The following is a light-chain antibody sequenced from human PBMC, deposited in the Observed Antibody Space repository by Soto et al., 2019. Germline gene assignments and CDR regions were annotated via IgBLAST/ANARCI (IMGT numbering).Light chain of an antibody. Sequence: EVVLTQSPATLSLSPGEGATLSCRASQSIGNYLAWYQQKPGQAPRLLIYATSNRATGIPARFSGSGSGTDFTLTISRLQPEDFALYYCQQYGDSPFTFGPGTRVDVK. CDR1: QSIGNY. V-gene: IGKV3-11*01. CDR3: QQYGDSPFT. J-gene: IGKJ3*01. CDR2: ATS.